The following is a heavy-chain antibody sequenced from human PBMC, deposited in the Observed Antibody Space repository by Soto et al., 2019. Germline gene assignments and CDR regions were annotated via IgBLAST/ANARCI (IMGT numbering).Heavy chain of an antibody. CDR3: ATVLSYSSGWYY. CDR1: DYSIRSDYY. Sequence: SETLSLTCAVSDYSIRSDYYLGWIRQPPGKGLEWIGSIYHSGSTYSNPSLKSRVTMSVDTSKNQFSLKLNSVTAADTAVYYCATVLSYSSGWYYWGQGTLVTVSS. V-gene: IGHV4-38-2*01. CDR2: IYHSGST. D-gene: IGHD6-19*01. J-gene: IGHJ4*02.